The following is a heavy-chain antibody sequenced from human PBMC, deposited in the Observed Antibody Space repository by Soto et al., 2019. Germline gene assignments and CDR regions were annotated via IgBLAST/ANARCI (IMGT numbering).Heavy chain of an antibody. Sequence: GGSLRLSCAASGFTFDNCGMHWVRQAPGKGLEWVSGISWDSGTIGYADSVKGRFTISRDDAKNPLYLQMNSLRREDTALYYCVQGRYPTMATPLDHWGQGTLVTVSS. V-gene: IGHV3-9*01. CDR2: ISWDSGTI. J-gene: IGHJ5*02. D-gene: IGHD1-1*01. CDR3: VQGRYPTMATPLDH. CDR1: GFTFDNCG.